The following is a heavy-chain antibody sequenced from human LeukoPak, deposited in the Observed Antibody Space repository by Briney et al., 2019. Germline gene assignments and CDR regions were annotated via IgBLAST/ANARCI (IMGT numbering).Heavy chain of an antibody. D-gene: IGHD3-16*01. J-gene: IGHJ5*02. CDR1: GGSISSSSYY. Sequence: SETLSLTCTVSGGSISSSSYYWGWIRQPPGKGLEWIGSIYYSRSTYYNPSLKSRVTISVDTSKNQFSLKLSSVAAADTAVYYCARTKIMNWFDPWGQGTLVTVSS. V-gene: IGHV4-39*01. CDR3: ARTKIMNWFDP. CDR2: IYYSRST.